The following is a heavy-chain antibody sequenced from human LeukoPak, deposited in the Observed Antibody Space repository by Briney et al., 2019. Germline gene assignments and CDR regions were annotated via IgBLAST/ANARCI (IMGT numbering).Heavy chain of an antibody. CDR3: ARDFAYSRLDS. D-gene: IGHD6-13*01. J-gene: IGHJ4*02. V-gene: IGHV3-30-3*01. Sequence: GALRLSCAASGFTFSSYAMHWVRQAPGKGLEWVAVISYDGSNKYYADSVKGRFTISRDNSKNTLYLQMNSLRAEDTALYYCARDFAYSRLDSWGQGTLVTVSS. CDR1: GFTFSSYA. CDR2: ISYDGSNK.